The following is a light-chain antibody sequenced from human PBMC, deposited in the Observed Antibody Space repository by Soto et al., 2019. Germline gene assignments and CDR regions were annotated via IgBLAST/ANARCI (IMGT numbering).Light chain of an antibody. CDR1: SSDVGGYNY. Sequence: QSVVTQPASVSGSPGQSITISCTGTSSDVGGYNYVCWYQQHPGKAPKLMIYEVSNRPSGVSNRFSGSKSGNTASLTISGLQAEDEADYYCSSYTSSSTLYVFGTGTKVTVL. J-gene: IGLJ1*01. CDR3: SSYTSSSTLYV. V-gene: IGLV2-14*01. CDR2: EVS.